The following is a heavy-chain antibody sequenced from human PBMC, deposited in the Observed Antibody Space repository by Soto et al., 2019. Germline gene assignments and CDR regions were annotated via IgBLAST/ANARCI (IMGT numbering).Heavy chain of an antibody. V-gene: IGHV3-23*01. J-gene: IGHJ4*02. CDR3: EKRKGYGDYLGPDYDY. Sequence: EVQLLESGGGLVQPGGSLRLSCAASGFTFSSYAMSWVRQAPGKGLEWVSAISGSGGSTYYADSVKGRFTISRDNSKNTLYLQMNSLRAEDTAVYYCEKRKGYGDYLGPDYDYWGQGTLVTVSS. CDR1: GFTFSSYA. D-gene: IGHD4-17*01. CDR2: ISGSGGST.